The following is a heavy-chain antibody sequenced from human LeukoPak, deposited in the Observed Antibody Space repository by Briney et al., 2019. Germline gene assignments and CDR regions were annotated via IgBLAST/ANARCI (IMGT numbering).Heavy chain of an antibody. CDR2: ISGSGGST. CDR3: AKDLRYYYGSGSYYGGVHAFDI. Sequence: AGGSLRLSCAASGSTVSSNYMSWVRQAPGKGLEWVSAISGSGGSTYYADSVKGRFTISRDNSKNTLYLQMNSLRAEDTAVYYCAKDLRYYYGSGSYYGGVHAFDIWGQGTMVTVSS. D-gene: IGHD3-10*01. J-gene: IGHJ3*02. CDR1: GSTVSSNY. V-gene: IGHV3-23*01.